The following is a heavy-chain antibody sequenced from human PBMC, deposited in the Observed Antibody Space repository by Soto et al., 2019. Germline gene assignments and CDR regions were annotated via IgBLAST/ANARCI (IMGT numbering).Heavy chain of an antibody. J-gene: IGHJ4*02. CDR3: AREPNYFDY. CDR1: GYTVTSYG. CDR2: ISAYNGNI. V-gene: IGHV1-18*01. Sequence: QVQLLQSGAELKKPWASVKVSCTSSGYTVTSYGISWVRQAPGQGLDWMGWISAYNGNIMYAQKLQGRVTMTTDTATSTADMELRILRSDDTAVYYCAREPNYFDYRGQGTLVTVSS.